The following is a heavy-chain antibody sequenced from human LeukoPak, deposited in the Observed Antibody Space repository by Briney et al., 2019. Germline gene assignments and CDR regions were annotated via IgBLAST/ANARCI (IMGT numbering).Heavy chain of an antibody. CDR1: GFTFSGSA. D-gene: IGHD4-17*01. V-gene: IGHV3-73*01. J-gene: IGHJ4*02. Sequence: GGSLRLSCAASGFTFSGSAMHGVRQASGKGLEWVGRIRSKANSYATAYAASVKGRFTISRDDSKNTAYLQMNSLKTEDTAVYYCTTPTTTVTTEVHFDYWGQGTLVTVSS. CDR2: IRSKANSYAT. CDR3: TTPTTTVTTEVHFDY.